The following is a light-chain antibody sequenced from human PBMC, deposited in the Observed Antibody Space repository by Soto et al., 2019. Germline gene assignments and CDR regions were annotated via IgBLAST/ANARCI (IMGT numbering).Light chain of an antibody. Sequence: DIQMTQSPSTLSASVGDRVTITCRASQSISSWLAWYQQKPGKAPNLLIYKASSLESGVPSRFSGSGSGTEFTLTISSLQPADFATYYCQQYNSYPLTFGGGTQVEIK. V-gene: IGKV1-5*03. CDR1: QSISSW. CDR3: QQYNSYPLT. CDR2: KAS. J-gene: IGKJ4*01.